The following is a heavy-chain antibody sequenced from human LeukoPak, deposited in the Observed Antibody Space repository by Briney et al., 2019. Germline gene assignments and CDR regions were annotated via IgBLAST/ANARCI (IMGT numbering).Heavy chain of an antibody. CDR2: ISTYNGNT. CDR1: GYTFTDYG. D-gene: IGHD6-19*01. Sequence: GASVKVSCKASGYTFTDYGVHWVRQAPGQGLEWMGWISTYNGNTHYVQNLQDRVTKTTDASTSTAFMELRSLRSDDTAVYYCARVLGRQIAVAGDDYWGQGTLVTVSS. CDR3: ARVLGRQIAVAGDDY. V-gene: IGHV1-18*01. J-gene: IGHJ4*02.